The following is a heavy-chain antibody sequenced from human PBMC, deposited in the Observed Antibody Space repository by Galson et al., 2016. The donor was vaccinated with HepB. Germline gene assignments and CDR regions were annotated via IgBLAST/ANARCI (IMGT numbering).Heavy chain of an antibody. CDR3: AIRLYSSGSFDY. CDR1: GYNFITYW. CDR2: IDPSDSYT. D-gene: IGHD6-19*01. Sequence: QSGAEVKKPGESLRISCMGSGYNFITYWISWVRQMPGKGLEWMGSIDPSDSYTNYSPSFQGHVTISTDRSISTAYLQWSSLKAAYTAIYYCAIRLYSSGSFDYWGQGTLVTVSS. V-gene: IGHV5-10-1*01. J-gene: IGHJ4*02.